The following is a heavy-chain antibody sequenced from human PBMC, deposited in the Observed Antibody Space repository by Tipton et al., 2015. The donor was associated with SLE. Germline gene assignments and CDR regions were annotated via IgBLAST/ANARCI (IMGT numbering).Heavy chain of an antibody. J-gene: IGHJ4*02. CDR3: ARGFRPYYFDP. V-gene: IGHV4-39*07. D-gene: IGHD2-21*01. Sequence: TLSLTCTVSGGSISSANYYWGWIRQPPGKGLEWIGEINDAEGANYNPSLESRVTISIDKSKNRFSLRVSSVTAADTAVYYCARGFRPYYFDPWGQGTLVTVSS. CDR1: GGSISSANYY. CDR2: INDAEGA.